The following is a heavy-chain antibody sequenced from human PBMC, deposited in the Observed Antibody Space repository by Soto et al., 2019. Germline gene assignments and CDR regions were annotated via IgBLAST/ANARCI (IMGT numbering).Heavy chain of an antibody. J-gene: IGHJ4*02. D-gene: IGHD5-18*01. V-gene: IGHV1-3*01. CDR2: INAGNGNT. Sequence: ASVKVSCKASGYTFTSYAMHWVRQAPGQRLEWMGWINAGNGNTKYSQKFQGRVTITRDTSASTAYMELSSLRSEDTAVYYCAKRTDTAMGTYYVDNWGQATLVTVSS. CDR1: GYTFTSYA. CDR3: AKRTDTAMGTYYVDN.